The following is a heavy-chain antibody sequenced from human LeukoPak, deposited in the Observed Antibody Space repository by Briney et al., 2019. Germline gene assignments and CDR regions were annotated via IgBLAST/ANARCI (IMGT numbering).Heavy chain of an antibody. D-gene: IGHD3-22*01. CDR1: GFTFSSYG. J-gene: IGHJ4*02. CDR2: IWYDGSNK. Sequence: EPGGSLRLSCAASGFTFSSYGMHWVRQAPGKGLEWVAVIWYDGSNKYYADSVKGRFTISRDNSKNTLYLQMKSLRAEDTAVYYCAKAAGDYYDSSGYYYFDYWGQGTLVTVSS. V-gene: IGHV3-33*06. CDR3: AKAAGDYYDSSGYYYFDY.